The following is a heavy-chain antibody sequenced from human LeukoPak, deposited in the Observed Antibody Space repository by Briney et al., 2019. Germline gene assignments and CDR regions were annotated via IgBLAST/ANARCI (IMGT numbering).Heavy chain of an antibody. CDR1: GYTFTSYG. D-gene: IGHD7-27*01. J-gene: IGHJ6*03. CDR2: ISAYNGNT. CDR3: ARVPVGQRNWGYYYYYMDV. V-gene: IGHV1-18*01. Sequence: GASVKVSCKASGYTFTSYGISWVRQAPGQGLEWMGWISAYNGNTNYAQKLQGRVTMTTDTSTSTAYMELRSLRSDDTAVYYCARVPVGQRNWGYYYYYMDVWGKGTTVTISS.